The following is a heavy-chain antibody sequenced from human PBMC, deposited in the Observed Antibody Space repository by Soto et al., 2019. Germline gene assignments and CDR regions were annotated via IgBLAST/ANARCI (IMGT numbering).Heavy chain of an antibody. CDR3: AKDREEGYNFYYGMDV. Sequence: SETLSLTCSVSGASVNSYSWSWIRQSAGKGLEWIGRIYTSASANYSPSFKGRVTLSVDTSENQVFLKLTSVAAADTAIYYCAKDREEGYNFYYGMDVWGQGATVTVSS. CDR1: GASVNSYS. J-gene: IGHJ6*02. CDR2: IYTSASA. D-gene: IGHD5-12*01. V-gene: IGHV4-4*07.